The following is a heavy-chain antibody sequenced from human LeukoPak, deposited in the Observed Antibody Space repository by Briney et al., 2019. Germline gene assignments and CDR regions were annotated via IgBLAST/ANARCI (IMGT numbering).Heavy chain of an antibody. D-gene: IGHD3-3*01. CDR2: IYPGDSDT. CDR3: ARLTSGYYFLGWAIDY. J-gene: IGHJ4*02. Sequence: NPGESLKISCKGSGYSFTSYWIGWVRQMPGKGLEWMGIIYPGDSDTRYSPSFQGQVTISADKSISTAYLQWSSLKASDTAMYYCARLTSGYYFLGWAIDYWGQGTLVAVSS. V-gene: IGHV5-51*01. CDR1: GYSFTSYW.